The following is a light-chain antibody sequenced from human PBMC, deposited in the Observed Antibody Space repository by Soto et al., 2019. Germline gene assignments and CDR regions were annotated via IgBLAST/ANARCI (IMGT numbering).Light chain of an antibody. CDR3: QQYVSSPRT. CDR2: GAS. CDR1: QSVTSGY. J-gene: IGKJ1*01. Sequence: EIGLTQSPGTLSLSPGERATLSCRASQSVTSGYLVWYQQKPGQAPRLLIYGASSRATGIPDRFSGSGSGTDFTLTISRLEPEDFAVYYCQQYVSSPRTFGQGTKVDIK. V-gene: IGKV3-20*01.